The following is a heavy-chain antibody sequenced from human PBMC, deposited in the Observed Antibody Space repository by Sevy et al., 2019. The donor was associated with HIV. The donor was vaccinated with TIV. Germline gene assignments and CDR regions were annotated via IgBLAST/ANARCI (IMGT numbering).Heavy chain of an antibody. CDR1: GFTFSDYA. CDR3: GRAQGYCVVNSCFGGSINAFDI. J-gene: IGHJ3*02. CDR2: MSWNSGAI. V-gene: IGHV3-9*01. D-gene: IGHD2-2*01. Sequence: GGFLRLCCAASGFTFSDYAMHWVRLVPGKGLECVSGMSWNSGAIGYADSVKGRFTISRDNAKNSLHLQMNSLRVEDTALYYCGRAQGYCVVNSCFGGSINAFDIWGQGTMVTVSS.